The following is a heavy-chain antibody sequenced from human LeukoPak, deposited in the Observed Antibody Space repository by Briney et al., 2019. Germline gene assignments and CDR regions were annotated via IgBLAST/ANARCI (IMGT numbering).Heavy chain of an antibody. CDR2: IIPIFVTA. D-gene: IGHD2-2*01. Sequence: SVKVSCKASGGTFSSYAISWVRQAPGQGLEWMGGIIPIFVTANYAQKFQGRVTITADESTSTAYMELSSLRSEDTAVYYCARDYIVVVPAAKGSWFDPWGQGTLVTVSS. CDR3: ARDYIVVVPAAKGSWFDP. V-gene: IGHV1-69*13. CDR1: GGTFSSYA. J-gene: IGHJ5*02.